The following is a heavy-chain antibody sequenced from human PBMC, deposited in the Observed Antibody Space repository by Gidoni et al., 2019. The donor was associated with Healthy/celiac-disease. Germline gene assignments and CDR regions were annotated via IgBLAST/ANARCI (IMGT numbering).Heavy chain of an antibody. Sequence: VQLVESGGGVVQPGRSLRLSCAASGFTFSSYAMHWVRQAPGKGLEWVAVRSYDGSNKYYADSVKGRFTISRDNSKNTLYLQMNSLRAEDTAVYYCARVQEIVVVTAILFDYWGQGTLVTVSS. D-gene: IGHD2-21*02. J-gene: IGHJ4*02. CDR2: RSYDGSNK. V-gene: IGHV3-30*04. CDR1: GFTFSSYA. CDR3: ARVQEIVVVTAILFDY.